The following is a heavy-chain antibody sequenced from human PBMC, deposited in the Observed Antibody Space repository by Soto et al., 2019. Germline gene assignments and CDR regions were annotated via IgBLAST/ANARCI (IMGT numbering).Heavy chain of an antibody. J-gene: IGHJ4*02. Sequence: EVQLVESGGGLVQPGGSLRLSCAASGFTFSSYSMNWVRQAPGKGLEWVSYISSSSSTIYYADSVKGRFTISRDNAKNSLYLQMSSLRAEDTAVYYCAVGNDFWSGYYTYWGQGTLVTVSS. V-gene: IGHV3-48*01. CDR1: GFTFSSYS. D-gene: IGHD3-3*01. CDR3: AVGNDFWSGYYTY. CDR2: ISSSSSTI.